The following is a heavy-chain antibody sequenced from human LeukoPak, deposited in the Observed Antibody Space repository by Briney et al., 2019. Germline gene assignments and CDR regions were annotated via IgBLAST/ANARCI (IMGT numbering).Heavy chain of an antibody. CDR2: IYSGGST. J-gene: IGHJ4*02. V-gene: IGHV3-53*01. Sequence: GGSLRLSCAASGFTVSSNYTSWVRQAPGKGLEWVSIIYSGGSTFYADSVKGRFTISRDNSKNTLYLQMNSLRAEDTAVYYCARVNASSWFFDYWGQGTLVTVSS. CDR1: GFTVSSNY. D-gene: IGHD6-13*01. CDR3: ARVNASSWFFDY.